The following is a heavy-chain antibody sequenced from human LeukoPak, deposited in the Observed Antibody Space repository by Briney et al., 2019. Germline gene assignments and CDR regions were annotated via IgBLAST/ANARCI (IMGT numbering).Heavy chain of an antibody. Sequence: TGGSLRLSCAGSGFTFSPYSMNWIRQAPGKGLEWVSYITGSSNRIHYADSVRGRFTISRDNAMNSLHLQMNSLRDEDTAMYYCARSVEGAFDFWGQGTLVTVSS. J-gene: IGHJ4*02. CDR1: GFTFSPYS. V-gene: IGHV3-48*02. CDR2: ITGSSNRI. CDR3: ARSVEGAFDF. D-gene: IGHD6-19*01.